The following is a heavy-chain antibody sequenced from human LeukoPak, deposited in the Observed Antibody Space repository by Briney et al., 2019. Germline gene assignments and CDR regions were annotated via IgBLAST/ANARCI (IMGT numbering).Heavy chain of an antibody. Sequence: PGRSLRLSCTASGFTFGDYAMSWFRQAPGKGLEWVGFIRSKAYGGTTEYAASVKGRFTISRDDSKSIAYLQMNSLKTEDTAVYYCTRDRPDINGDYTDYWGQGTLVTVSS. CDR2: IRSKAYGGTT. CDR3: TRDRPDINGDYTDY. CDR1: GFTFGDYA. D-gene: IGHD4-17*01. J-gene: IGHJ4*02. V-gene: IGHV3-49*03.